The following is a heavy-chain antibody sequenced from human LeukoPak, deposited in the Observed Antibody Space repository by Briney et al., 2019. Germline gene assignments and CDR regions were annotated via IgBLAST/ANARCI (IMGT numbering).Heavy chain of an antibody. V-gene: IGHV4-59*10. Sequence: PSETLSLTCAVYGGSFSGYYWSWIRQPAGKGLEWIGRIYTSGSTNYNPSLKSRVTISVDTSKNQFSLKLSSVTAADTAVYYCARGFGVPAAQWGQGTLVTVSS. J-gene: IGHJ4*02. CDR3: ARGFGVPAAQ. D-gene: IGHD2-2*01. CDR2: IYTSGST. CDR1: GGSFSGYY.